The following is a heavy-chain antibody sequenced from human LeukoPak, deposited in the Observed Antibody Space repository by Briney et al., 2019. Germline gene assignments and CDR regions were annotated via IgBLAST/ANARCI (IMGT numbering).Heavy chain of an antibody. J-gene: IGHJ4*02. Sequence: PSETLSLTCGVSGGSFSGYYWSWIRQSPGKGLEWIGEINESGSTDYNPSLMSRVTISLDTSKNQFSLNLSSMTAADTAVYYCARRSRRLRYFDWAYYFDYWGQGTLVTVSS. D-gene: IGHD3-9*01. CDR2: INESGST. CDR1: GGSFSGYY. V-gene: IGHV4-34*01. CDR3: ARRSRRLRYFDWAYYFDY.